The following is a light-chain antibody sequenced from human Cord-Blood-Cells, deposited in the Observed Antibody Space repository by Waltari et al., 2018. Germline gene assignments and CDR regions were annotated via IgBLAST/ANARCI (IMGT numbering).Light chain of an antibody. V-gene: IGKV3-11*01. CDR2: DAS. CDR1: QSVSSD. Sequence: EIVLTQSPATLSLSPGERATLACRASQSVSSDLAWYQKNPGQAPRLLIYDASNRATGIPARFSGSGSGTDFTLTISSLEPEDFAVYYCQQRSNWPLTFGGGTKVEIK. CDR3: QQRSNWPLT. J-gene: IGKJ4*01.